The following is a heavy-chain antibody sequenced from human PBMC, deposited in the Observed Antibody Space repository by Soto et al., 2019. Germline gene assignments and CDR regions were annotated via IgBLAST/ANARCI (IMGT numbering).Heavy chain of an antibody. CDR2: ISSSGSTI. CDR1: GFTFSDYY. D-gene: IGHD3-10*01. Sequence: PGGSLRLSCAASGFTFSDYYMSRIRQAPGKGLEWVSYISSSGSTIYYADSVKGRFTISRDNAKNSLYLQMNSLRAEDTAVYYCARDLGPYGSARYFDYWGQGTLVTVSS. J-gene: IGHJ4*02. CDR3: ARDLGPYGSARYFDY. V-gene: IGHV3-11*01.